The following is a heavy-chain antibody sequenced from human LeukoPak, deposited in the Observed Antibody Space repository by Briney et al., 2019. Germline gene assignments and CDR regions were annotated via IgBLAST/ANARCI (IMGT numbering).Heavy chain of an antibody. CDR2: INPNSGVA. D-gene: IGHD5-18*01. CDR3: ARGTGEGYTYGRYYFDY. Sequence: ASVKVSCKASRYTFTGYYMHWVRQAPGQGLEWMGWINPNSGVADYAQNFQGRVTMTRDTSISTAYVELSRLRSDDTAVYYCARGTGEGYTYGRYYFDYWGQGTLVTVSS. CDR1: RYTFTGYY. J-gene: IGHJ4*02. V-gene: IGHV1-2*02.